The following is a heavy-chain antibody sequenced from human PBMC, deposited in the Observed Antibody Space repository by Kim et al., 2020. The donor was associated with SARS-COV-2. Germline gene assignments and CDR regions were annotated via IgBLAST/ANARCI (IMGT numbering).Heavy chain of an antibody. J-gene: IGHJ4*02. Sequence: SETLSLTCTVSGGSISSGSYYWSWIRQPAGKGLEWIGRIYTSGSTNYNPSLKSRVTISVDTSKNQFSLKLSSVTAADTAVYYCAREYFYAFDYWGQGTLVTVSS. D-gene: IGHD2-8*01. V-gene: IGHV4-61*02. CDR2: IYTSGST. CDR1: GGSISSGSYY. CDR3: AREYFYAFDY.